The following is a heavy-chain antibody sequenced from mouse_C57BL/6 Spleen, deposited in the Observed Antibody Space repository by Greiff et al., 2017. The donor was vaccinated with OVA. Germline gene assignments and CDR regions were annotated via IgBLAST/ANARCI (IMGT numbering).Heavy chain of an antibody. J-gene: IGHJ2*01. Sequence: EVKLQESGPELVKPGASVKIPCKASGYTFTDYNMDWVKQSHGKSLEWIGDINPNNGGTIYNQKFKGKATLTVDKSSSTAYMELRSLTSEDTAVYYCARGHYYGSSYYFDYWGQGTTLTVSS. CDR2: INPNNGGT. D-gene: IGHD1-1*01. CDR1: GYTFTDYN. CDR3: ARGHYYGSSYYFDY. V-gene: IGHV1-18*01.